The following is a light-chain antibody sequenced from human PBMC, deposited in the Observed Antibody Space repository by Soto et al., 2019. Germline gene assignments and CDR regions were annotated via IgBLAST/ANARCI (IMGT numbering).Light chain of an antibody. V-gene: IGLV2-18*02. J-gene: IGLJ2*01. Sequence: QSVRTQPPSVSGSPGQSVTISCTGTSSDVGSYNRVSWYQQPPGTSPKLMIYEVSNRPSGVTDRFSGSKSGNTASLTISGLQAEDEADYYCSSYTSSSPVVFGGGTKLTVL. CDR2: EVS. CDR1: SSDVGSYNR. CDR3: SSYTSSSPVV.